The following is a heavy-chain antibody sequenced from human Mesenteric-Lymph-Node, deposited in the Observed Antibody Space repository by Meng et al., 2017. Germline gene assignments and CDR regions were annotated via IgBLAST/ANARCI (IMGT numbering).Heavy chain of an antibody. CDR1: GYTFDDYS. J-gene: IGHJ6*02. Sequence: ASVKVSCKASGYTFDDYSITWVRQAPGQGLEWMGWIGAYNGNTNYAQKFQGRATLTTDASTSTAYMELRTLTSDDTAVYYCARAERRDGYMGNYYYYYELDVWGQGTTVTVSS. CDR2: IGAYNGNT. V-gene: IGHV1-18*01. CDR3: ARAERRDGYMGNYYYYYELDV. D-gene: IGHD5-24*01.